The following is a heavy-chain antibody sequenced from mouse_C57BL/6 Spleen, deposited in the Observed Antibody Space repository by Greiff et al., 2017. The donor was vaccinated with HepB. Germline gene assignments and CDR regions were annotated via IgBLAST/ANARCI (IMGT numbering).Heavy chain of an antibody. CDR3: TADYYGSSYWYFDV. D-gene: IGHD1-1*01. V-gene: IGHV6-3*01. J-gene: IGHJ1*03. CDR1: GFTFSNYW. Sequence: EVQLQESGGGLVQPGGSMKLSCVASGFTFSNYWMNWVRQSPEKGLEWVAQIRLKSDNYATHYAESVKGRFTISRDDSKSSVYLQMNNLRAEDTGIYYCTADYYGSSYWYFDVWGTGTTVTVSS. CDR2: IRLKSDNYAT.